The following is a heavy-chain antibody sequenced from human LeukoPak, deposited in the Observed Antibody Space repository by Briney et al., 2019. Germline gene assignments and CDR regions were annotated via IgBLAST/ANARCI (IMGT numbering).Heavy chain of an antibody. J-gene: IGHJ6*03. CDR3: ASTAAGNYYYYYYMDV. D-gene: IGHD6-13*01. CDR2: IYYSGST. CDR1: NGSISDDY. Sequence: SETLSLTCIISNGSISDDYWSWIRQPPGKGLEWIGYIYYSGSTNYNPSLKSRVTISVDTSKNQFSLKLSSVTAADTAVYYCASTAAGNYYYYYYMDVWGKGTTVTVSS. V-gene: IGHV4-59*01.